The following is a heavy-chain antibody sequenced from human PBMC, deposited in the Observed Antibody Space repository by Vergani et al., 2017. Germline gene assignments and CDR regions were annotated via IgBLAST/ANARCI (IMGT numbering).Heavy chain of an antibody. D-gene: IGHD4-17*01. J-gene: IGHJ6*03. CDR3: AKSAFSDYSSLHHFYYMDV. CDR1: GFTVSSNY. Sequence: EVQLVESGGGLVQPGGSLRLSCAASGFTVSSNYMNWVRQAPGKGLEWVSLIGGSGVHTYYADSVKGRFTISRDNSKNTLYLQMNSLRAEDTAVYYCAKSAFSDYSSLHHFYYMDVWGKGTTVTVSS. CDR2: IGGSGVHT. V-gene: IGHV3-23*04.